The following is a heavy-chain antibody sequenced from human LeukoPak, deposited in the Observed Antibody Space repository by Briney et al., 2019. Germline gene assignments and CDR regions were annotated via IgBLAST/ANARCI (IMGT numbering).Heavy chain of an antibody. D-gene: IGHD3-10*01. Sequence: ASVKVSCKASGYTFTGYYMHWVRQAPGQGLEWMGWINPNSGGTNYAQKFQGWVTMTRDTSISTAYMELSRLRPDDTAVYYCAREALTMVRGVITNRNWFDPWGQGTLVTVSS. CDR3: AREALTMVRGVITNRNWFDP. V-gene: IGHV1-2*04. CDR1: GYTFTGYY. J-gene: IGHJ5*02. CDR2: INPNSGGT.